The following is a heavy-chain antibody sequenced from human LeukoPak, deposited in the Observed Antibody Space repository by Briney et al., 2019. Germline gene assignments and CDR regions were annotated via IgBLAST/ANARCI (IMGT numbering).Heavy chain of an antibody. J-gene: IGHJ4*02. V-gene: IGHV1-2*06. Sequence: ASVKVSCKASGYTFTGYYMHWVRQAPGQGLEWMGRINPNSGGTKYAQKFQGRVTMNRDTSISTAYMELSRRRSDDTAVYYCARAKSSYGVRDYWGQGTLVTVCS. D-gene: IGHD4-17*01. CDR2: INPNSGGT. CDR3: ARAKSSYGVRDY. CDR1: GYTFTGYY.